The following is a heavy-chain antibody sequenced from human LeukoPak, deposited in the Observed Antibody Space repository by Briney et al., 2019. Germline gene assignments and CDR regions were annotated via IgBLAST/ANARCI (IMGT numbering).Heavy chain of an antibody. CDR1: GGSISSYY. V-gene: IGHV4-59*01. CDR2: IYYSGST. J-gene: IGHJ6*03. Sequence: SETLSLTCTVSGGSISSYYWSWIRQPPGKGLEWIGYIYYSGSTNYNPSLKSRVIISVDTSKNQFSLKLSSVTAADAAVYYCARGWQQLTYYYYYMDVWGKGTTVTVSS. CDR3: ARGWQQLTYYYYYMDV. D-gene: IGHD6-13*01.